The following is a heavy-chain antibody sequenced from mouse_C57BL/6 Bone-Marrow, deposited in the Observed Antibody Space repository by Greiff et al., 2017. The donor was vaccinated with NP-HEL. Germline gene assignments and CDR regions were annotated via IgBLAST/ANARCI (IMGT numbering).Heavy chain of an antibody. V-gene: IGHV1-59*01. CDR1: GYTFTSYW. D-gene: IGHD2-14*01. CDR2: IDPSDSYT. CDR3: ARSYYRRGYAMDY. Sequence: VKLQQPGAELVRPGTSVKLSCKASGYTFTSYWMHWVKQRPGQSLEWIGVIDPSDSYTNYNQKFKGKATLTVDTSSSTAYMQLSSLTSEDSAVYYCARSYYRRGYAMDYWGQGTSVTVSS. J-gene: IGHJ4*01.